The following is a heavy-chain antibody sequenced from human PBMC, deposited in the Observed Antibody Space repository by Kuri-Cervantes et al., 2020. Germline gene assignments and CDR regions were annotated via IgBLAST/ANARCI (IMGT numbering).Heavy chain of an antibody. D-gene: IGHD3-22*01. CDR1: GFTVSSNY. CDR3: TTGQGSGYYFGFDY. J-gene: IGHJ4*02. V-gene: IGHV3-53*01. Sequence: GESLKISCAASGFTVSSNYMSWVRQAPGKGLEWVSVIYSGGSTYYADSVKGRFTISRDNSKNTLYLQMNSLKTEDTAVYYCTTGQGSGYYFGFDYWGQGTLVTVSS. CDR2: IYSGGST.